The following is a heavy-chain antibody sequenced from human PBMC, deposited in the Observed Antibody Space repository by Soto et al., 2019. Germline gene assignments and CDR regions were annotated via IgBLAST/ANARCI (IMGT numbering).Heavy chain of an antibody. J-gene: IGHJ5*02. V-gene: IGHV3-33*01. D-gene: IGHD6-13*01. CDR2: IWYDGSNK. CDR3: ARDYSSSWYRHTNWFDP. CDR1: GFTFSSYG. Sequence: QVQQVESGGGVVQPGRSLRLSCAASGFTFSSYGMHWVRQAPGKGLEWVAVIWYDGSNKYYADSVKGRFTISRDNSKNTLYLQLNSLRADDTAVYHCARDYSSSWYRHTNWFDPWGQGTLVTVSS.